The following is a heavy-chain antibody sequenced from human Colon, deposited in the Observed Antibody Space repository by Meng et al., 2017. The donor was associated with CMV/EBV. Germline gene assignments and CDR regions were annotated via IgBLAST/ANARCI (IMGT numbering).Heavy chain of an antibody. V-gene: IGHV1-18*01. CDR1: GYTFSSYG. D-gene: IGHD5-12*01. CDR2: ISTYNGNT. Sequence: SGYTFSSYGISWVRQAPGQGLEWMGWISTYNGNTDYEQKFQGRVTMTTDTLTSTAYMELTSLKSDDTAVFYCARAREVGYSAYDYYDFWGQGTLVTVSS. J-gene: IGHJ4*02. CDR3: ARAREVGYSAYDYYDF.